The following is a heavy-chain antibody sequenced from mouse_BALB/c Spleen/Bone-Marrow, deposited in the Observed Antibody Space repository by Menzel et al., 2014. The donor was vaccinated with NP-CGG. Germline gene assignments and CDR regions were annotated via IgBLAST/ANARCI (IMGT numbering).Heavy chain of an antibody. CDR1: GYSITSDYA. J-gene: IGHJ2*01. CDR2: ISYSGDT. V-gene: IGHV3-2*02. D-gene: IGHD1-1*01. CDR3: ARRGYYGSSLDY. Sequence: VQLKHSGPGLVKPSQSLFLTCTVTGYSITSDYAWNWIRQFPGNKLEWMGYISYSGDTSYNPSLKSRISITRDTSKNQFFLQLNSVTTADTATYYCARRGYYGSSLDYWGQGTTLTVSS.